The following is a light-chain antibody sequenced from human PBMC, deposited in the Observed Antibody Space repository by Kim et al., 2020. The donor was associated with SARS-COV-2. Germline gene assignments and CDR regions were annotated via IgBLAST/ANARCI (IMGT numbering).Light chain of an antibody. CDR3: NSRDSSGNPHWV. CDR2: GKN. Sequence: GQTVRITCQGDSLRSYYASWYQQKPGQAPVLVIYGKNNRPSGIPDRFSGSSSGNTASLTITGAQAEDEADYYCNSRDSSGNPHWVFGGGTQLTVL. V-gene: IGLV3-19*01. J-gene: IGLJ3*02. CDR1: SLRSYY.